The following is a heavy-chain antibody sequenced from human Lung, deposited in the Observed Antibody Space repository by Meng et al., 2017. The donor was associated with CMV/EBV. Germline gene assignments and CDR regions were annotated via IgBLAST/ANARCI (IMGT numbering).Heavy chain of an antibody. Sequence: GESLKISCAASGFTFSNFAMSWVRQAPGKGLEWVSPITASGGSTYYADSVKGRFTISRDNSKNTLYLQMNRLRAEDTAVYYCAKVDSGSWYRGFFDYWGQGTLVTASS. CDR3: AKVDSGSWYRGFFDY. J-gene: IGHJ4*02. CDR2: ITASGGST. D-gene: IGHD6-13*01. V-gene: IGHV3-23*01. CDR1: GFTFSNFA.